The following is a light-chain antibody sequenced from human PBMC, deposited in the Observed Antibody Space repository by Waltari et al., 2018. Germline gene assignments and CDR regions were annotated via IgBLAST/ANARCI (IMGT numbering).Light chain of an antibody. CDR2: DDS. V-gene: IGLV3-21*03. CDR3: QVWDSSSDHVV. CDR1: NIGRKS. J-gene: IGLJ2*01. Sequence: SYVLTQPPSVSVAPGKTARITCGGNNIGRKSGHWYQQKPGPAPVLVVDDDSDRPSGIPERFSGSNSGNTATLPISRVEAGDEADYYGQVWDSSSDHVVFGGGTKLTVL.